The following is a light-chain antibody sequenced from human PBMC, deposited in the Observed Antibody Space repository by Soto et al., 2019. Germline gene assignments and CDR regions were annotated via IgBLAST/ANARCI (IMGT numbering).Light chain of an antibody. J-gene: IGKJ2*01. CDR2: IAA. CDR1: QSLNNS. V-gene: IGKV1-39*01. Sequence: IHMTRCPPSLSASVGDRVTINCRASQSLNNSLNWYQQKPGKSPYLLIYIAANLHRGVPSRFSGSGSGTDFTLTISGLQPEDFATYYCQQSYSTPYTLGQGTKVDIK. CDR3: QQSYSTPYT.